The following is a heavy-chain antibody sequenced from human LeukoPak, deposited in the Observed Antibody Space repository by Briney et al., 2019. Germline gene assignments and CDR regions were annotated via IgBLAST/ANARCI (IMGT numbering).Heavy chain of an antibody. Sequence: GGSLRLSCAASGFTFSSYSMNWVRQAPGKGLEWVSYISSSSSDTNYADSVKGRFTLSRDNAKNSLYLQVNGLRAEDTAVYYCASYDSSAYLAYWGQGTLVTVSS. D-gene: IGHD3-22*01. CDR3: ASYDSSAYLAY. CDR2: ISSSSSDT. V-gene: IGHV3-21*05. J-gene: IGHJ4*02. CDR1: GFTFSSYS.